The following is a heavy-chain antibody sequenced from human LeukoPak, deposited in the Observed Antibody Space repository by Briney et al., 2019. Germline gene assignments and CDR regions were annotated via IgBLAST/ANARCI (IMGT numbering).Heavy chain of an antibody. V-gene: IGHV3-9*01. CDR2: ISWNSGSI. D-gene: IGHD2-15*01. CDR3: AKDLSGSGDAFDI. CDR1: GFTFDDYA. J-gene: IGHJ3*02. Sequence: GGSLRLSCAASGFTFDDYAMHWVRQAPGKGLEWVSGISWNSGSIGYADSVKGRFTISRDNAKNSLYLQINSLRAEDTALYYCAKDLSGSGDAFDIWGQGTMVTVSS.